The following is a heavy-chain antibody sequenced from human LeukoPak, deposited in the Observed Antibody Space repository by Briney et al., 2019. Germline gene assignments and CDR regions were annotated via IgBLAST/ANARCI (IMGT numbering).Heavy chain of an antibody. CDR1: GGTFSSYA. CDR3: ARGNNWNDVHFDY. V-gene: IGHV1-69*05. D-gene: IGHD1-20*01. Sequence: ASVKVSCKASGGTFSSYAISWGRQAPGQGLEWMGRIIPIFGTANYAQKFQGRVTITTDESTRTAYMALSSLRSEDTAVYYCARGNNWNDVHFDYWGQGTLVTVSS. J-gene: IGHJ4*02. CDR2: IIPIFGTA.